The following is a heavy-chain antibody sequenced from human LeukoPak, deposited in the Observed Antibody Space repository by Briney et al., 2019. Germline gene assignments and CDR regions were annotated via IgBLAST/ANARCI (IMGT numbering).Heavy chain of an antibody. CDR3: VPGSSDY. D-gene: IGHD6-19*01. V-gene: IGHV3-23*01. J-gene: IGHJ4*02. Sequence: GGSLRLSCAASGFTFSSNAMSWVRQAPGKGLEWVSAISGGGGSTYYADSVKGRFTISKDKSKNTLYLQMNSLRAEDTAVYYCVPGSSDYWGQGTLVTVSS. CDR2: ISGGGGST. CDR1: GFTFSSNA.